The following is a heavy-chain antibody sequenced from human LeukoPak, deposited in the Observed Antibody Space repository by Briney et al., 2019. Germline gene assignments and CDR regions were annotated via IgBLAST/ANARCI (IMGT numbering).Heavy chain of an antibody. V-gene: IGHV3-48*03. CDR2: ISSSGSTI. CDR1: GFTFSSYE. J-gene: IGHJ6*04. CDR3: AELGITMIGGV. D-gene: IGHD3-10*02. Sequence: GGSLRLSCAASGFTFSSYEMNWVRQAPGKGLEWVSYISSSGSTIYYTDSVKGRFTISRDNAKNSLYLQMNSLRAENTAVYYCAELGITMIGGVWGKGTTVTISS.